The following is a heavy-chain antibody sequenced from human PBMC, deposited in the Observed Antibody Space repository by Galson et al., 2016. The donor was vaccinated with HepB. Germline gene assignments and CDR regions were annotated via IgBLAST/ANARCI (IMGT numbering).Heavy chain of an antibody. V-gene: IGHV3-23*01. CDR1: GLTFSNYV. CDR2: ISGSGGST. D-gene: IGHD3-10*01. Sequence: SLRLSCAVSGLTFSNYVMSWVRQAPGKGLEWVSGISGSGGSTYYADSVKGRFTISRDNTKDTLYLQTNSLRAEDTALYYCSKGWGDQWGQGTLVTVSS. CDR3: SKGWGDQ. J-gene: IGHJ4*02.